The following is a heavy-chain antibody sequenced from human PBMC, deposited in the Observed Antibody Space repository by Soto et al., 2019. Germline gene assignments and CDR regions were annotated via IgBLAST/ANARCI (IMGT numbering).Heavy chain of an antibody. J-gene: IGHJ6*02. CDR3: ARQPPDHYAMDV. CDR2: INHSGST. CDR1: GGSFSGYY. V-gene: IGHV4-34*01. Sequence: PSETLSLTCAVYGGSFSGYYWSWIRQPPGKGLEWIGEINHSGSTNYNPYLKSRVTISVDTSKNQFSLKLSSVTAADTAVYFCARQPPDHYAMDVWGQGTTVS.